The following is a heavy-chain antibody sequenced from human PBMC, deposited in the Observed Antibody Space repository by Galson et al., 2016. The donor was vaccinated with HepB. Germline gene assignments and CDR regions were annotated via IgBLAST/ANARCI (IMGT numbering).Heavy chain of an antibody. D-gene: IGHD6-19*01. CDR2: ISHDGRDQ. J-gene: IGHJ4*02. CDR1: GLNFWTYW. CDR3: ARRGSGWSLFDS. V-gene: IGHV3-7*01. Sequence: SLRLSCAASGLNFWTYWMTWVRQAPGKGPEWVASISHDGRDQRYVDSVKGRFTISRDNARNSLYLQMNSLRVDDTAVYYCARRGSGWSLFDSWGQGTLVTVSS.